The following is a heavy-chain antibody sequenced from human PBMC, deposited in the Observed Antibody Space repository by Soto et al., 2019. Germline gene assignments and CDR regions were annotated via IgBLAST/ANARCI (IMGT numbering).Heavy chain of an antibody. Sequence: EVQLVESGGGVVQPGESLRLSCAASGLTFRSYWMHWVRQAPGKGLVWVSRINTDGSVAMYVDSVKGRFTISRDNAKNTLYLHMNSLRAEDTAVYYCVRDMQLWRLDSWGQGTRVTVSS. V-gene: IGHV3-74*03. CDR3: VRDMQLWRLDS. J-gene: IGHJ4*02. CDR2: INTDGSVA. D-gene: IGHD2-21*01. CDR1: GLTFRSYW.